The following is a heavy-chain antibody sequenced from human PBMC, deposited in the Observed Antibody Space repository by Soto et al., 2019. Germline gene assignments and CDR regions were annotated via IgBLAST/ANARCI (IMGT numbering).Heavy chain of an antibody. CDR2: IDWDDDT. J-gene: IGHJ5*02. CDR3: ARLLRNYGNHWFGP. Sequence: SGPTLVNPTQTLTLTCTFSGFSLSTSGMRVSWIRQPPGKALEWLARIDWDDDTFYSTSLKTRLTISNDPSKTQVVPTMTNMDPADTATSYCARLLRNYGNHWFGPCGQGTLVTVSS. D-gene: IGHD1-7*01. V-gene: IGHV2-70*04. CDR1: GFSLSTSGMR.